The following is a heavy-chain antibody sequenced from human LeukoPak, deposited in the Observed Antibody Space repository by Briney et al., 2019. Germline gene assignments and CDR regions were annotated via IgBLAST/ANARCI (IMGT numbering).Heavy chain of an antibody. Sequence: PGGSLRLSCAASGFTFSSYWMSWVRQAPGKGLEWVANIKQDGSEKYYVDSVKGRFTISRGNANNSLYLQMNSLRAEDTAVYYCARRTPGYCSGGSCYGFQHWGQGTLVTVSS. CDR3: ARRTPGYCSGGSCYGFQH. CDR1: GFTFSSYW. CDR2: IKQDGSEK. D-gene: IGHD2-15*01. V-gene: IGHV3-7*01. J-gene: IGHJ1*01.